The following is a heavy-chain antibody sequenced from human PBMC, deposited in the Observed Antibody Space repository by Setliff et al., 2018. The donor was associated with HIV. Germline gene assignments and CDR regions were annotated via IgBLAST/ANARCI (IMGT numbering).Heavy chain of an antibody. Sequence: SETLSLTCAVYGGSFSGYHWSWIRQSPGKGLEWVGEIDHSGSTDDNPSLKSRVTISVDTSKNQFSLKLSSVSAADTAVYYCARGGGYDRSGYYPFDYWGRGTLVTVSS. V-gene: IGHV4-34*01. CDR2: IDHSGST. CDR1: GGSFSGYH. CDR3: ARGGGYDRSGYYPFDY. J-gene: IGHJ4*02. D-gene: IGHD3-22*01.